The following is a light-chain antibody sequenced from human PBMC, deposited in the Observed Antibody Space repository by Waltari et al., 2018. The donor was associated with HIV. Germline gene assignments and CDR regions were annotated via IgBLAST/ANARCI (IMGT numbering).Light chain of an antibody. CDR2: RAS. V-gene: IGKV1-5*03. CDR3: QQYHTDPS. Sequence: DIHITQSPSTLSAFVGDRVFITCRASQPISNWLAWYQQKPGKAPKLLIHRASILESGVSSRFSGSGSGTEFTLIIDTLQVDDFATYYCQQYHTDPSFGQGTRLEFK. CDR1: QPISNW. J-gene: IGKJ5*01.